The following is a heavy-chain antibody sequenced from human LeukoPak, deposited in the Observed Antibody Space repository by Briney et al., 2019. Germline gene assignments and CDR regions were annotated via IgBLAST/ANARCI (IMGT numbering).Heavy chain of an antibody. CDR3: AREGYGYGPRFDP. D-gene: IGHD5-18*01. CDR2: IYTSGST. Sequence: SQTLSLTCTVSGGSISSGSYYWSWIRQPAGKGLEWIGRIYTSGSTNYNPSLKSRVTISVDTSKNQFSLKLSSVTAADTAVYYCAREGYGYGPRFDPWGQGTLVTVSS. J-gene: IGHJ5*02. V-gene: IGHV4-61*02. CDR1: GGSISSGSYY.